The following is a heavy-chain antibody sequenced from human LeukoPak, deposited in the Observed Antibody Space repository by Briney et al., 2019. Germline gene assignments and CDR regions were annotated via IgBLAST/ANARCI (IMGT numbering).Heavy chain of an antibody. D-gene: IGHD2-2*01. CDR3: AAMRACSSTTCNPFDI. Sequence: GGSLRLSCAASGFIFSTYDMNWVRQAPGKGLEWVSLITTGSHYIYYADSVRGRFTISRDNAKSSLFLQINSLRDDDTAVYYCAAMRACSSTTCNPFDIWGQGTLVTVSS. CDR2: ITTGSHYI. CDR1: GFIFSTYD. V-gene: IGHV3-21*01. J-gene: IGHJ4*02.